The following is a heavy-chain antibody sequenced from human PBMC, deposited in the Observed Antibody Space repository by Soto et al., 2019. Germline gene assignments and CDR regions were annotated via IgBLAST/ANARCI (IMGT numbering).Heavy chain of an antibody. V-gene: IGHV3-30-3*01. J-gene: IGHJ3*02. D-gene: IGHD2-21*02. CDR3: ASVVVVTAIHAFDI. Sequence: GSLRLSCAASGFTFSSYAMHWVRQAPGKGLEWVAVISYDGSNKYYADSVKGRFTISRDNSKNTLYLQMNSLRAEDTAVYYCASVVVVTAIHAFDIWGQGTMVTVSS. CDR2: ISYDGSNK. CDR1: GFTFSSYA.